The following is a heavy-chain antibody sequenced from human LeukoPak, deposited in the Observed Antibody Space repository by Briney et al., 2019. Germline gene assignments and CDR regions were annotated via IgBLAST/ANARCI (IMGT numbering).Heavy chain of an antibody. CDR2: ISYDGSNK. J-gene: IGHJ4*02. CDR1: GVTFSSYA. V-gene: IGHV3-30*04. CDR3: ARDRASSGWYSVDY. Sequence: PGGSLRLSCADSGVTFSSYAMHWVRQAPRKGLGRVAVISYDGSNKYYADSVKSRFTISRDNSKNTLYLQMISLRAEDTAVYYCARDRASSGWYSVDYWGQGTLVTVFS. D-gene: IGHD6-19*01.